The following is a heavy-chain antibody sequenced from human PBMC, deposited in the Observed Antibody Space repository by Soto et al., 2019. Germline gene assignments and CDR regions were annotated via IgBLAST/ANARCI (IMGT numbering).Heavy chain of an antibody. CDR1: GFTFSRSG. J-gene: IGHJ4*02. CDR2: IKYDGGET. CDR3: VAWCCGYEELLVH. D-gene: IGHD5-12*01. Sequence: EVHLVESGGDLVQPGGSLRLSCAASGFTFSRSGMSWVRQGPGKGLEWVAHIKYDGGETYYVDSVKGRFTISSDNAKTSMYMQMNGLRAEDTAVYYCVAWCCGYEELLVHWGPGTLVTVSS. V-gene: IGHV3-7*05.